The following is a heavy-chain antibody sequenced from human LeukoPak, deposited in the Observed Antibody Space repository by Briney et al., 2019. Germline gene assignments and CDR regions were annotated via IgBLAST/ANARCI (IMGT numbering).Heavy chain of an antibody. CDR3: ARVGGRMAAIYYFDY. CDR2: INPNSGGT. CDR1: GYTFTGYY. V-gene: IGHV1-2*02. J-gene: IGHJ4*02. D-gene: IGHD2-2*01. Sequence: GASVKVSCKASGYTFTGYYMHWVRQAPGQGLEWMGWINPNSGGTNYAQKFQGRVTMTRDTSISTAYMELSRLRSDDTAVYYCARVGGRMAAIYYFDYWGQGTLVTVSS.